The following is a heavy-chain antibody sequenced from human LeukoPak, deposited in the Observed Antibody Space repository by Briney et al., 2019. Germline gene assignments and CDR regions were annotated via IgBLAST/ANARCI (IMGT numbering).Heavy chain of an antibody. CDR2: INHSGNS. V-gene: IGHV4-34*01. CDR3: ARLSGYDWESFYDY. Sequence: PSETLSLTCAVYGGSFSDYYWSWIRQPPGKGLEWIGEINHSGNSNYNPSLKSRVTISVDTSKNQFSLKLSSVTAADTAVYYCARLSGYDWESFYDYWGQGTLVTVSS. D-gene: IGHD5-12*01. CDR1: GGSFSDYY. J-gene: IGHJ4*02.